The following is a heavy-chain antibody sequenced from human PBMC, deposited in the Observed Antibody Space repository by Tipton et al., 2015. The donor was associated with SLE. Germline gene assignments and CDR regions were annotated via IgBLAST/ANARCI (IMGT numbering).Heavy chain of an antibody. V-gene: IGHV3-53*01. CDR2: IYTGGTT. CDR3: ARGSPNPSNWNYFYFDY. CDR1: GFPVSSHY. J-gene: IGHJ4*02. Sequence: SLRLSCAASGFPVSSHYMSWVRQAPGKGLEWVSLIYTGGTTIYADSVKGRFTISRDNSKNTVYLQINSLRDEDTAMYYCARGSPNPSNWNYFYFDYWGQGNLVTVSS. D-gene: IGHD1-7*01.